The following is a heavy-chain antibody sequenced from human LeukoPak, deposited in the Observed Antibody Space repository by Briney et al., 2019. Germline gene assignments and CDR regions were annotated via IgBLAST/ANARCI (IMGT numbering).Heavy chain of an antibody. CDR2: IYPNSGGT. Sequence: GASLKVSCTASVYTCTCYYMHWVRPAPCPGLEWMALIYPNSGGTNYAQKFQGRVTMIRDTSISTAYMELSRLRSDDTAVYYCARDRNYYDSSGYQKAFDYWGQGTLVTVSS. J-gene: IGHJ4*02. CDR3: ARDRNYYDSSGYQKAFDY. CDR1: VYTCTCYY. D-gene: IGHD3-22*01. V-gene: IGHV1-2*02.